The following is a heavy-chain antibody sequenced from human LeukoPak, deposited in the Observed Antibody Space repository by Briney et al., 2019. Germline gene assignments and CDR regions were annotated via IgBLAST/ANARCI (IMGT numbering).Heavy chain of an antibody. V-gene: IGHV3-15*01. J-gene: IGHJ6*03. CDR3: TTLTYCSSTSCYRYYMDV. CDR1: GFTFSNAW. Sequence: GGSLRLSCAASGFTFSNAWMSWVRQAPGKGLEWVGRIKSKTDGGTTDYAAPVKGRFTISRDDSKNTLYLQMNSLKTEDTAVYYCTTLTYCSSTSCYRYYMDVWGRGTTVTVSS. CDR2: IKSKTDGGTT. D-gene: IGHD2-2*01.